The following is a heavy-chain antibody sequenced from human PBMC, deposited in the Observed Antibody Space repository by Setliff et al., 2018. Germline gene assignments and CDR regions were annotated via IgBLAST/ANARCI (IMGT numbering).Heavy chain of an antibody. J-gene: IGHJ4*02. CDR1: GGSISSYY. CDR2: IYIGGSA. D-gene: IGHD2-15*01. CDR3: ARDLVYCSEKFLLDY. V-gene: IGHV4-4*07. Sequence: PSETLSLTCTVSGGSISSYYWSWIRQPAGKGLEWIGHIYIGGSANYNPSLKSRVTMSVDTSKNQFSLKLSSVTAADTAVYYCARDLVYCSEKFLLDYWGQGALVTVSS.